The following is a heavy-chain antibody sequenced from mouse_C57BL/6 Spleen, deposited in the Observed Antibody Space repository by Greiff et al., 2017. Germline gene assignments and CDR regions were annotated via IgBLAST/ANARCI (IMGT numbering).Heavy chain of an antibody. CDR3: ARDRGVFAY. CDR2: ISYDGSN. Sequence: EVKLMESGPGLVKPSQSLSLTCSVTGYSITSGYYWNWIRQFPGNKLEWMGYISYDGSNNYNPSLKNRISITRDTSKNQFFLKLNSVTTEDTATYCCARDRGVFAYWGQGTLVTVSA. D-gene: IGHD3-1*01. J-gene: IGHJ3*01. CDR1: GYSITSGYY. V-gene: IGHV3-6*01.